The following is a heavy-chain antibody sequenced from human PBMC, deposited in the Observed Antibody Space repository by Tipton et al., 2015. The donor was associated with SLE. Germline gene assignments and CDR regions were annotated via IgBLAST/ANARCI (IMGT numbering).Heavy chain of an antibody. CDR2: IRSEAYGGTT. J-gene: IGHJ4*02. Sequence: SLRLSCTGSGFTFGDYAMSWFRQGPGKGLEWVGFIRSEAYGGTTEYAASVKGRFTISRDDSNSIAYLQMNGLKTEDTAVYYCTSRWLYWGQGTLVTVSS. D-gene: IGHD5-12*01. CDR3: TSRWLY. CDR1: GFTFGDYA. V-gene: IGHV3-49*03.